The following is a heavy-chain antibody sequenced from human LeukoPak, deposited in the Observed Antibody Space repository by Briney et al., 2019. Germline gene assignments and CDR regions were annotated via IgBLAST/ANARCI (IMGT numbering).Heavy chain of an antibody. CDR3: ARGDAPTTFRSYYYYGMDV. V-gene: IGHV1-8*01. D-gene: IGHD1-26*01. J-gene: IGHJ6*02. Sequence: ASVKVSCKASGYTFTSYDINWVRQATGQGLEWMGWMNPNSGNTGYAQKFQGRVTMTRNTSISTAYMELSSLRSEDTAVYYCARGDAPTTFRSYYYYGMDVWGQGTTVTVSS. CDR1: GYTFTSYD. CDR2: MNPNSGNT.